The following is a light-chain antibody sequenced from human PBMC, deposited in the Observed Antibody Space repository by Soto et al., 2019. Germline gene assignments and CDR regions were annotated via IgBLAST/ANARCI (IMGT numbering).Light chain of an antibody. Sequence: QSVLTQPPSASGTPGQRVTISCSGSSSHIGSNYVYWYQQLPGTAPKLLIYRNNQRPSGVPDRFSGSKSGTSASLAISGLGSEDEAYYYCAAWDDSLSGYVFGTGTKLTVL. CDR1: SSHIGSNY. V-gene: IGLV1-47*01. CDR3: AAWDDSLSGYV. J-gene: IGLJ1*01. CDR2: RNN.